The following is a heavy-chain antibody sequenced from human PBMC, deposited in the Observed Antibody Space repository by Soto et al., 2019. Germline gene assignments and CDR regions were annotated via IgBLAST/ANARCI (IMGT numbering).Heavy chain of an antibody. V-gene: IGHV3-7*01. CDR2: IKQDGSEK. J-gene: IGHJ6*02. D-gene: IGHD6-6*01. Sequence: PGGSLRLSCAASGFTFSSYWMSWVRQAPGKGLEWVANIKQDGSEKYYVDSVKGRFTISRDNAKNSLYLQMNSLRAEDTAVYYCARDRVGYSSSHYGMDVWGQGTTVTVSS. CDR3: ARDRVGYSSSHYGMDV. CDR1: GFTFSSYW.